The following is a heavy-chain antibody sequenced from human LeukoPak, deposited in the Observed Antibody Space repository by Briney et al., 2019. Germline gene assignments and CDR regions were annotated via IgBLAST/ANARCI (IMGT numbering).Heavy chain of an antibody. CDR2: IYSGGST. J-gene: IGHJ3*02. CDR1: MYTVCSNY. V-gene: IGHV3-53*01. Sequence: QPGGSLRLSCAASMYTVCSNYMSCVRQAPGKGLECVSLIYSGGSTYYADSVQGRFPLSRDNSKNTLYLQMNSLRAEHTAVYYCASRYSSRWYDAFDIWGQGRMVTVSS. D-gene: IGHD6-13*01. CDR3: ASRYSSRWYDAFDI.